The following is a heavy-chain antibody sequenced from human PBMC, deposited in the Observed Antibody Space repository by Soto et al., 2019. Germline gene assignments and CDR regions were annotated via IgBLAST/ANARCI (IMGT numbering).Heavy chain of an antibody. V-gene: IGHV1-69*13. J-gene: IGHJ6*03. CDR1: VGTFSSYA. D-gene: IGHD6-19*01. CDR3: ARVKMSVAGAIYYYYYMDV. Sequence: SVKVSCKASVGTFSSYAISWVRQAHGQGLEWMGGIIPIFGTANYAQKFQGRVTITADESTSTAYMELSSLRSEDTAVYYCARVKMSVAGAIYYYYYMDVWGKGTTVTVSS. CDR2: IIPIFGTA.